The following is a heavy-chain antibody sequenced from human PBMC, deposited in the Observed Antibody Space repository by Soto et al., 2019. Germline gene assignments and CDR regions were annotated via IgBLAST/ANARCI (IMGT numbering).Heavy chain of an antibody. D-gene: IGHD6-13*01. CDR3: ARDIATAGSWFDP. Sequence: GGFLRLSCAAAGFTLSSYWMNSVRQAPGKGLEWVANIKQDGSEKYYVDSVKGRFTISRDNAKNSLYLQMNSLRAEDTAVYYCARDIATAGSWFDPWGQGTLVTVSS. J-gene: IGHJ5*02. V-gene: IGHV3-7*01. CDR2: IKQDGSEK. CDR1: GFTLSSYW.